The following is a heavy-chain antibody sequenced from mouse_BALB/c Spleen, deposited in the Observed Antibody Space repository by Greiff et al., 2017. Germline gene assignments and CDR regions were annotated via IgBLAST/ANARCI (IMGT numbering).Heavy chain of an antibody. Sequence: EVKLEESGGGLVKPGGSLKLSCAASGFTFSSYAMSWVRQTPEKRLEWVASISSGGSTYYPDSVKGRFTISRDNARNILYLQMSSLRSEDTAMYYCARAMITTRYFDVWGAGTTVTVSS. D-gene: IGHD2-4*01. CDR2: ISSGGST. CDR3: ARAMITTRYFDV. J-gene: IGHJ1*01. V-gene: IGHV5-6-5*01. CDR1: GFTFSSYA.